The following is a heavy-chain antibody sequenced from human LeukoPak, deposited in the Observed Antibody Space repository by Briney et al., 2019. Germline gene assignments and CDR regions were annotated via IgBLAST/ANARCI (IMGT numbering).Heavy chain of an antibody. CDR3: ARGAPDILTGWPPGFDY. D-gene: IGHD3-9*01. J-gene: IGHJ4*02. CDR2: IIPIFGTA. CDR1: GGTFSGYA. Sequence: GASVKVSCKASGGTFSGYAISWVRQAPGQGLEWMGGIIPIFGTANYAQKFQGRVTITADESTSTAYMELSSLRSEDTAVYYCARGAPDILTGWPPGFDYWGQGTLVTVSS. V-gene: IGHV1-69*13.